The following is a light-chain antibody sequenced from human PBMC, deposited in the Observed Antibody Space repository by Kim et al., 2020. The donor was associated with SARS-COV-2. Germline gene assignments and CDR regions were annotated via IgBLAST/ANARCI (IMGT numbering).Light chain of an antibody. Sequence: QAGLTQPPSVSKGLRQTATLTYTGNSNFVGNQGSSWLQQHQGHPPKLLSYRNNNRPSGISERFSASRSGNTASLTITGLQPEDEADYYCSALDSSLSEGVFGSGTKVTVL. V-gene: IGLV10-54*02. CDR3: SALDSSLSEGV. CDR2: RNN. CDR1: SNFVGNQG. J-gene: IGLJ6*01.